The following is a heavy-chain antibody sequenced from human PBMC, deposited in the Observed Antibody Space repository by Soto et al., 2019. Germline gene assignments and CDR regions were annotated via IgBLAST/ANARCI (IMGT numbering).Heavy chain of an antibody. CDR1: GYTFTSYA. CDR3: AREKFYMVVVPAANPFYYYYGMDV. J-gene: IGHJ6*02. Sequence: ASVKVSCKASGYTFTSYAMHWVRQAPGERLEWMGWINAGNGNTKYSQKFQGRVTITRDTSASTAYMELSSLRSEDTAVYYCAREKFYMVVVPAANPFYYYYGMDVWGQGTTVTVSS. CDR2: INAGNGNT. D-gene: IGHD2-2*01. V-gene: IGHV1-3*01.